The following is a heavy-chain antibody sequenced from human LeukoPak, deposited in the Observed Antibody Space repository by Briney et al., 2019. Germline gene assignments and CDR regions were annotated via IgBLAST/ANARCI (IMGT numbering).Heavy chain of an antibody. V-gene: IGHV5-10-1*01. Sequence: GESLKISCKGSGYSFATYWISWVRQTPGKGLEWMGRIDRSDSYTNYSRSFQGHVTLSADKSITTAYLQWSSLKASDTAMYYCARPTRTGSTSYAMDVWGQGTTVTVSS. CDR3: ARPTRTGSTSYAMDV. D-gene: IGHD1-7*01. CDR2: IDRSDSYT. CDR1: GYSFATYW. J-gene: IGHJ6*02.